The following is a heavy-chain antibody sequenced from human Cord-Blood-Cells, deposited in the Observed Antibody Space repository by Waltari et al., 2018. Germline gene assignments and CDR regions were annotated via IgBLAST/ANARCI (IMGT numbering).Heavy chain of an antibody. CDR3: TGSSFFDY. Sequence: QVQLVESGGGVVQPGRSLRLSCAASGFTFSSYGMHWVRQAPGKGLEWVAVISYDGINKYYADSVKGRFTISRDNSKNTLYLQMNSLRAEDTAVYYCTGSSFFDYWGQGTLVTVSS. V-gene: IGHV3-30*03. CDR2: ISYDGINK. CDR1: GFTFSSYG. D-gene: IGHD6-6*01. J-gene: IGHJ4*02.